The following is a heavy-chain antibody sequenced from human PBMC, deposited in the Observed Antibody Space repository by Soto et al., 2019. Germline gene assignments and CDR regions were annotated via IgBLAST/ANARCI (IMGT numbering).Heavy chain of an antibody. CDR3: VSHTNSWYYFDH. Sequence: GESLKISCKAFRYSFTDYWIGWVRQMPGKGLEWMGFIYPGDSDTRYSPSFQGQVTISADKSISTAYLQWSSLKASDSAIYFCVSHTNSWYYFDHWGQGTVVTVSS. CDR1: RYSFTDYW. J-gene: IGHJ4*02. D-gene: IGHD6-13*01. V-gene: IGHV5-51*01. CDR2: IYPGDSDT.